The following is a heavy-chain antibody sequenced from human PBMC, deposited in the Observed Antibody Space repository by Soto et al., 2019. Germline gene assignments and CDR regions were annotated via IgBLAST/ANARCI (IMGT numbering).Heavy chain of an antibody. CDR1: GGSFSGYY. CDR2: INHSGST. D-gene: IGHD6-13*01. J-gene: IGHJ6*03. CDR3: ARRGYSSSWSSRVRHYYYMDV. Sequence: PSDTLSLTCAVYGGSFSGYYWSWIRQPPGKGLEWIGEINHSGSTNYNPSLKSRVTISVDTSKNQFSLKLSSVTAADTAVYYCARRGYSSSWSSRVRHYYYMDVWGKGATVTVSS. V-gene: IGHV4-34*01.